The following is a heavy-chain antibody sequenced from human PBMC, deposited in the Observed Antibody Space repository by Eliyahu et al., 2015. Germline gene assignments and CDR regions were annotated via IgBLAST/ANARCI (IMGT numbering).Heavy chain of an antibody. CDR1: GFTFSTHW. D-gene: IGHD2-8*02. J-gene: IGHJ4*02. Sequence: EVQLVESGGGLVQPGGSLRLSCAASGFTFSTHWMYWVRQAPGEGLVWVSRIKSDGSNTAYADSVQGRFTISRDNAKNTLYLQMNSLRAEDTAVYFCARLGYCTGGVCSSFDYWGQGTLVTVSS. CDR2: IKSDGSNT. V-gene: IGHV3-74*01. CDR3: ARLGYCTGGVCSSFDY.